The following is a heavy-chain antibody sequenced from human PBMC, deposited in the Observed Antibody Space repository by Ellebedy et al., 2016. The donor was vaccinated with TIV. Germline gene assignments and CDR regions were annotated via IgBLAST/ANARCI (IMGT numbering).Heavy chain of an antibody. V-gene: IGHV4-31*03. CDR2: IYYSGST. J-gene: IGHJ5*02. Sequence: SETLSLXXTVSGGSISSGGYYWSWIRQHPGKGLEWIGYIYYSGSTYYNPSLKSRVTISVDTSKNQFSLKLSSVTAAGTAVYYCARDVAQYSSGWYWFDPWGQGTLVTVSS. CDR1: GGSISSGGYY. CDR3: ARDVAQYSSGWYWFDP. D-gene: IGHD6-19*01.